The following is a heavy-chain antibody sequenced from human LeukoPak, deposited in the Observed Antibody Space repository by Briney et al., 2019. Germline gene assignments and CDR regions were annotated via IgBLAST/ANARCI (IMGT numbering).Heavy chain of an antibody. D-gene: IGHD6-19*01. V-gene: IGHV3-9*01. CDR1: GFTFDNYA. Sequence: GRSLRLSCAASGFTFDNYAMNWVRQVPGKGLEWISLISWNSGTIGYADSVRGRFTISRDNANNFLYLQMNSLRAEDTALYYCARAYKDRSLAGKKEFFQHWGQGTLVTVSS. CDR3: ARAYKDRSLAGKKEFFQH. J-gene: IGHJ1*01. CDR2: ISWNSGTI.